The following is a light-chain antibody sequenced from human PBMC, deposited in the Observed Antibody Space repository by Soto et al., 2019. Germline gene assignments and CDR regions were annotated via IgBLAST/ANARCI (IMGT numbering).Light chain of an antibody. Sequence: DIQLTQSPSTLSASVGDRVTITCRASQSINSWLAWYQQKPGKAPKILVYKASSLESGVPSSISSSGSVTEFTLPSSTLHPHEFATYYCLQYEAYPLSFAGGTKV. CDR1: QSINSW. CDR3: LQYEAYPLS. J-gene: IGKJ4*01. CDR2: KAS. V-gene: IGKV1-5*03.